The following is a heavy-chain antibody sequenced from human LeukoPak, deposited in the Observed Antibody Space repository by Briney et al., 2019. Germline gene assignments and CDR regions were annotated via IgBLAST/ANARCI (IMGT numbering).Heavy chain of an antibody. CDR2: INPNSGGT. Sequence: ASVKVSCTASGYTFTGYYMHWVRQAPGQGLEWMGWINPNSGGTNYAQKFQGWVTMTRDTSISTACMELSRLRSDDTAVYYCARGGVVVAATPEGYYYYGMDVWGQGTTVTVSS. CDR1: GYTFTGYY. V-gene: IGHV1-2*04. D-gene: IGHD2-15*01. J-gene: IGHJ6*02. CDR3: ARGGVVVAATPEGYYYYGMDV.